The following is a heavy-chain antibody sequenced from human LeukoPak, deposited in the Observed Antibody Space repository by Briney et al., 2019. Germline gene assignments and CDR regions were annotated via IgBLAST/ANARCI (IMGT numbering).Heavy chain of an antibody. CDR3: AKHSGSYLYYFDY. J-gene: IGHJ4*02. CDR2: ISGSGGST. V-gene: IGHV3-23*01. D-gene: IGHD1-26*01. Sequence: PGGSLRLSCAASGFTFSNYWMHWVRQAPGKGLAWVSAISGSGGSTYYADSVKGRFTISRDNSKNTLYLQMNSLRAEDTAVYYCAKHSGSYLYYFDYWGQGTLVTVSS. CDR1: GFTFSNYW.